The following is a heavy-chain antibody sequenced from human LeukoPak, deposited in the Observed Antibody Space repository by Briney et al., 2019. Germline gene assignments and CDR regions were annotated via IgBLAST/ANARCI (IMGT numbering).Heavy chain of an antibody. V-gene: IGHV1-24*01. CDR3: ARWLVGATGFDP. CDR2: FDPEDGET. J-gene: IGHJ5*02. Sequence: ASVKVSCKVSGYTLTELSMHWVRQAPGKGLEWMGGFDPEDGETIYAQKLQGRVTMTTDTSTSTAYMELRSLRSDDTAVYYCARWLVGATGFDPWGQGTLVTVSS. D-gene: IGHD1-26*01. CDR1: GYTLTELS.